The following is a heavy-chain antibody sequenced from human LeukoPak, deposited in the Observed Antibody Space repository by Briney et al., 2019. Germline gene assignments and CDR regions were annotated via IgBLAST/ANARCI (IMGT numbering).Heavy chain of an antibody. V-gene: IGHV1-2*02. CDR3: ARVLIVVGALDAFDI. CDR1: GYTFTGYY. D-gene: IGHD1-26*01. CDR2: INPNSGGT. J-gene: IGHJ3*02. Sequence: GASVKVSYKASGYTFTGYYMHWVRQAPGQGLEWMGWINPNSGGTNYAQKFQGRVTMTRDTSISTAYMELSRLRSDDTAVYYCARVLIVVGALDAFDIWGQGTMVTVSS.